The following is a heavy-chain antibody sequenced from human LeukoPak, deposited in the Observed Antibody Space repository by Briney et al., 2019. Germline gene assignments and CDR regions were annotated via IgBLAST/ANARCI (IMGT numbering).Heavy chain of an antibody. CDR2: ISISGNTI. J-gene: IGHJ4*02. CDR1: GFTFTTYS. V-gene: IGHV3-48*04. D-gene: IGHD2-2*01. CDR3: APGYCSSTSCLHYFGY. Sequence: PGRSLRLSCAASGFTFTTYSMNWVRQAPGKGLWWVSYISISGNTIYYANSVKGRFTISRDNAKNSLYLQMNILRAEDTAVYYCAPGYCSSTSCLHYFGYWGQGTLVTVSS.